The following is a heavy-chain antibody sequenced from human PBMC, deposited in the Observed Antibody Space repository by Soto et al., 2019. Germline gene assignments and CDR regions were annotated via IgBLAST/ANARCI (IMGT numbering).Heavy chain of an antibody. D-gene: IGHD2-15*01. J-gene: IGHJ4*02. V-gene: IGHV1-18*01. CDR3: TRCPRLPAMGVRVGDGNCHSDH. CDR1: RCTLDRYG. CDR2: ISPYLGTT. Sequence: GGPVKVSRQGSRCTLDRYGVRWVGPAPGKGGEWVGWISPYLGTTKYAQKFQGRVTMTTDTSTSTAYMEMRNLKSDDTAVYYCTRCPRLPAMGVRVGDGNCHSDHWGQGALVTVSS.